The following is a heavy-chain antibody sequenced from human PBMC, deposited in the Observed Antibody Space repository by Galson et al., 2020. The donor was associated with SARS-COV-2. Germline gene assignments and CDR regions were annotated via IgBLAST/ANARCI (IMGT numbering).Heavy chain of an antibody. CDR1: GYTFTSNG. D-gene: IGHD3-9*01. J-gene: IGHJ3*02. CDR2: ISAYNGNT. Sequence: ASVKVSCKASGYTFTSNGISWVRQAPGQGLEWMGWISAYNGNTNYAQKLQGRVTMTTDTSTSTAYMELRSLRSDDTAVYYCALYLTGYRGDAFDIWGQGTMVTVSS. V-gene: IGHV1-18*01. CDR3: ALYLTGYRGDAFDI.